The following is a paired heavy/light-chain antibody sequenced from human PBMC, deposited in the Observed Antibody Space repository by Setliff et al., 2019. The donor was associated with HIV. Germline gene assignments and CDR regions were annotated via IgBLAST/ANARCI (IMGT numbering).Light chain of an antibody. J-gene: IGKJ1*01. CDR1: QSIYTY. CDR2: SAS. V-gene: IGKV1-39*01. Sequence: DIQMTQSPSSLSASVGDTVTISCRASQSIYTYLNWYQQTPGKAPKVLIYSASNLQSGVPSRFSGSGSGTDFTLTISRLQPEDFVTYYCQQSFATPRTFGQGTRVTFK. CDR3: QQSFATPRT.
Heavy chain of an antibody. J-gene: IGHJ4*02. V-gene: IGHV1-69*13. Sequence: QLQLVQSGAEVKKPGSSVRVSCKAYGDSFGSRTINWVRQAPGQGLQWMGRVNPFFGTADYVETLQDRLLITLDASMSSAYMDLSGLTSDDTAVYYCATERGMVQVGHGGGGFFDYWGQGALVTVSS. CDR3: ATERGMVQVGHGGGGFFDY. CDR1: GDSFGSRT. CDR2: VNPFFGTA. D-gene: IGHD3-10*01.